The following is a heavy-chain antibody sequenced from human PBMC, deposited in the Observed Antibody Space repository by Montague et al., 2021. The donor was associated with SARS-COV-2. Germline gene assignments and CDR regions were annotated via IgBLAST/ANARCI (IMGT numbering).Heavy chain of an antibody. V-gene: IGHV4-4*07. Sequence: SETLSLTCTVYGGSTSGYYWSWFRQPAGKGLEWIGRIYNSGSTSYNPSLKSRVTMSVDTSKNQFSLKLSSVTAADTAVYYCVGDQGRSNWNYPDYWGQGTLVTVSS. CDR3: VGDQGRSNWNYPDY. D-gene: IGHD1-20*01. J-gene: IGHJ4*02. CDR2: IYNSGST. CDR1: GGSTSGYY.